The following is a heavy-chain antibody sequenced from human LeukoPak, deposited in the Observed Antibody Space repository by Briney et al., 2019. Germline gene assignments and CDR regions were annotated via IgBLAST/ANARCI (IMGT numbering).Heavy chain of an antibody. D-gene: IGHD6-19*01. CDR3: ARQGTYSSAIGLGY. CDR2: INPSGGST. V-gene: IGHV1-46*02. J-gene: IGHJ4*02. Sequence: ASVKVSCKASGYTFNNHYMYWVRQAPGQGLEWMGVINPSGGSTSYAQKFQGRVTMTRDTSTRTVYMEVNSLRSEDTAVYYCARQGTYSSAIGLGYWGQGTLVTVSS. CDR1: GYTFNNHY.